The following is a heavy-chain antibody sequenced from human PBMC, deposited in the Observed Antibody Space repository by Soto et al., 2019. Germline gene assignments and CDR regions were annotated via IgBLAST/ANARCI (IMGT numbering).Heavy chain of an antibody. J-gene: IGHJ5*02. CDR1: GYTFTSYG. D-gene: IGHD4-17*01. Sequence: ASVKVSCKASGYTFTSYGISWVRQAPGQGLEWMGWISAYNGNTNYAQKLQGRVTMTTDTSTSTAYMELRSLRSDDTAVYYCAREARALDYGDEGWFDPWGQGTLVTVSS. V-gene: IGHV1-18*01. CDR2: ISAYNGNT. CDR3: AREARALDYGDEGWFDP.